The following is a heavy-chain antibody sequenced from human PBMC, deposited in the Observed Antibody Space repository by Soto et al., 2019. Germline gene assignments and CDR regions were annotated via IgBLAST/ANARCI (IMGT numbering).Heavy chain of an antibody. J-gene: IGHJ3*02. CDR3: ARDGVYGSGDDAFDI. CDR1: GYTFTSYG. V-gene: IGHV1-18*01. D-gene: IGHD3-10*01. CDR2: ISAYNGNT. Sequence: ASVKVSCKASGYTFTSYGISWVRQAPGQGLEWMGWISAYNGNTNYAQKLQGRATMTTDTSTSTAYMELRSLRSDDTAVYYCARDGVYGSGDDAFDIWGQGTMVTVSS.